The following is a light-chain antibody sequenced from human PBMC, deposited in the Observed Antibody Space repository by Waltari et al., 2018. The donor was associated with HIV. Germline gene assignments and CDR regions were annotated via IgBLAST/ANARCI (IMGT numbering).Light chain of an antibody. CDR1: RLRARY. J-gene: IGLJ2*01. CDR3: QAWDSDTVI. Sequence: SYELTQPPSVSVSPGQTATITCSAERLRARYVWWYQQKAGQSPVLVLYQDNKRPSGIPARFSGSNSGNTATLTISGTQSLDEADYYCQAWDSDTVIFGGGTTLTVL. V-gene: IGLV3-1*01. CDR2: QDN.